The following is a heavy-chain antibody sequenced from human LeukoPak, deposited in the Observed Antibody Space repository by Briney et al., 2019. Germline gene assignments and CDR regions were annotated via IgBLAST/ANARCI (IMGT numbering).Heavy chain of an antibody. CDR2: ISGSGGST. CDR3: AKFRLIGGINWFDP. Sequence: PGGSLRLSCAASGFTFSSYAMSWVRQALGKGLEWVSAISGSGGSTYYADSVKGRFTISRDNSKNTLYLQMNSLRAEDTAVYYCAKFRLIGGINWFDPWGQGTLVTVSS. D-gene: IGHD3-16*01. J-gene: IGHJ5*02. V-gene: IGHV3-23*01. CDR1: GFTFSSYA.